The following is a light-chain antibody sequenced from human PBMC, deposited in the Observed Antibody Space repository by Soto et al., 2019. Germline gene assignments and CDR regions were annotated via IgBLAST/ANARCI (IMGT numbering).Light chain of an antibody. CDR2: GAS. V-gene: IGKV3-15*01. CDR1: QNVFSN. J-gene: IGKJ5*01. Sequence: IVMTQSPGTLSVSPGERATLSCRASQNVFSNVAWYQQRPGQPPRLLISGASTRATGVSARFSASGSGTDFTLTITSLQSEDFAVYSCQQYNLWPPITFGQGTRLEMK. CDR3: QQYNLWPPIT.